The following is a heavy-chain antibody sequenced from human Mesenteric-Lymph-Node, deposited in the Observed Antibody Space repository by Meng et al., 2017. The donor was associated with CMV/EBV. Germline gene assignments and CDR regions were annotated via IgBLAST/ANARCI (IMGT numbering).Heavy chain of an antibody. CDR3: AKDYDFWSGYYPGAFDI. CDR2: ISWNSGNI. CDR1: GFTFDDYA. Sequence: LSLTCAASGFTFDDYAMHWVRQAPGKGLEWVSGISWNSGNIGYADSVKGRFTISRDNAKNSLYLQMNSLRAEDTALYYCAKDYDFWSGYYPGAFDIWGQGTMVTVSS. J-gene: IGHJ3*02. V-gene: IGHV3-9*01. D-gene: IGHD3-3*01.